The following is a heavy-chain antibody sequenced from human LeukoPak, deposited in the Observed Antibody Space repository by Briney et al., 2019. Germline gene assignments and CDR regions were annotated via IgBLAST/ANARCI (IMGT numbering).Heavy chain of an antibody. D-gene: IGHD1-26*01. J-gene: IGHJ6*03. Sequence: GGSLRLSCAASGFTFSSYWMHWVRQAPGKGLVWVSRINSDGSSTSYADSVKARFIISRDNSKNTVYLQMNSLRAEDTAVYYCARDPYSGSYGNYYYYFMDVWGKGTTVTISS. CDR2: INSDGSST. CDR3: ARDPYSGSYGNYYYYFMDV. V-gene: IGHV3-74*01. CDR1: GFTFSSYW.